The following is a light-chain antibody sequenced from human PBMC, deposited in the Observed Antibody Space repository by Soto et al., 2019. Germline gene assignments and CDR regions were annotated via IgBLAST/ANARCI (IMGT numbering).Light chain of an antibody. Sequence: DIQMTQFPSTLSASVGDRVTITCRASQTTNTWLAWYQQKPGTAPKLLIYDASSLEGGVPSRFSASGSGTKFTPTISSLQPDDLATYYCQQYISYPYTFGQGTK. CDR2: DAS. CDR1: QTTNTW. J-gene: IGKJ2*01. CDR3: QQYISYPYT. V-gene: IGKV1-5*01.